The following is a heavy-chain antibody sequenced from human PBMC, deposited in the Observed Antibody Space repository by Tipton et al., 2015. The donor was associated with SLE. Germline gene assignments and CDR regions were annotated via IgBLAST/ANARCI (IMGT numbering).Heavy chain of an antibody. J-gene: IGHJ4*02. CDR2: IYTSGST. CDR1: GGSISSYY. V-gene: IGHV4-4*08. CDR3: TLEGWNYYFDY. Sequence: TLSLTCTVSGGSISSYYWSWIRQPPGKGLEWIGYIYTSGSTNYNPSLKSRVTISVDTSKNQFSLKLSSVTAADTAVYYCTLEGWNYYFDYWGQGTLVTVSS. D-gene: IGHD1-7*01.